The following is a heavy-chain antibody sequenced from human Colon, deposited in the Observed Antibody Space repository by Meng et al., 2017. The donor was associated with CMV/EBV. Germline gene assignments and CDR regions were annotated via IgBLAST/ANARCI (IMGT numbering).Heavy chain of an antibody. CDR3: AKEGMPASIPYFDT. D-gene: IGHD2-2*01. CDR1: GFTFSNYA. J-gene: IGHJ4*02. Sequence: GESLKISCAASGFTFSNYAISWVRQAPGKGLEWVSGTSGSGRNTYYLDSVRGRFTISRDNSKRTVFLQMNSLRAGDTAVYYCAKEGMPASIPYFDTWGQGTLVTVSS. CDR2: TSGSGRNT. V-gene: IGHV3-23*01.